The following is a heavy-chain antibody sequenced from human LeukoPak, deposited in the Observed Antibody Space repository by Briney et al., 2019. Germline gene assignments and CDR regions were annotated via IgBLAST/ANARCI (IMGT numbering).Heavy chain of an antibody. CDR3: ARDCYRGYSSGWYSVGSWFDP. J-gene: IGHJ5*02. Sequence: AGGSLRLSCAASGFTFSSYAMSWVRQAPGKGLEWVSAISGSGGSTYYADSVKGRFTISRDNSKNTLYLQMNSLRAEDTAVYYCARDCYRGYSSGWYSVGSWFDPWGQGTLVTVSS. D-gene: IGHD6-19*01. CDR1: GFTFSSYA. V-gene: IGHV3-23*01. CDR2: ISGSGGST.